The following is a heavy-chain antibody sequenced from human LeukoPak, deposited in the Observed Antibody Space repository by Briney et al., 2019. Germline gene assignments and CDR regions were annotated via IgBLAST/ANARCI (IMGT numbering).Heavy chain of an antibody. J-gene: IGHJ4*02. CDR1: GFTFSSYA. CDR3: AKDPRVATIEIFDY. CDR2: ISGGGGVT. D-gene: IGHD5-12*01. Sequence: GVSLRLSCAASGFTFSSYAMSWVRQAPGKGPEWVSSISGGGGVTYYADSVKGRFTISRDNSKNTVYLQMNSLRAEDTAVYYCAKDPRVATIEIFDYWGQGTLVTVSS. V-gene: IGHV3-23*01.